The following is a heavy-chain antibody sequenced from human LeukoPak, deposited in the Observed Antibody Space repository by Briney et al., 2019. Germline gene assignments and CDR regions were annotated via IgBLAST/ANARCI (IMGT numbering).Heavy chain of an antibody. Sequence: GGSLRLSCAASGFTFSSYAMHWVRQAPGKGLEWVSVIYSGGSTYYADSVKGRFTISRDNSKNTLYLQMNSLRAEDTAVYYCAISVRGSDDWGQGTLVTVSS. CDR2: IYSGGST. D-gene: IGHD3-10*01. J-gene: IGHJ4*02. CDR3: AISVRGSDD. V-gene: IGHV3-66*01. CDR1: GFTFSSYA.